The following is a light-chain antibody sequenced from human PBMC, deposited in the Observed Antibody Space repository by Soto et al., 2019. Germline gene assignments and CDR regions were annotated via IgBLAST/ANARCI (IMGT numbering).Light chain of an antibody. Sequence: IVMTQSPATLSVSPGERATLSCRASQSVNIYLAWYQQKPGQAPRLLIYDASNRATGIPARFSGSGSGTDFTLTISSLEPEDFAVYYCQQRSNWPITFGQGTRLEIK. CDR2: DAS. J-gene: IGKJ5*01. CDR3: QQRSNWPIT. V-gene: IGKV3-11*01. CDR1: QSVNIY.